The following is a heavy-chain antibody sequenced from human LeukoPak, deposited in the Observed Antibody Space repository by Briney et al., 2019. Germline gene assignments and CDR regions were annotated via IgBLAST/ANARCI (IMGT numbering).Heavy chain of an antibody. V-gene: IGHV3-21*01. D-gene: IGHD4-17*01. CDR1: GFTFSSYS. CDR2: ISSTSSYI. Sequence: GGSLRLSCAASGFTFSSYSVNWVRQAPGKGLEWVSSISSTSSYIYYADSVKGRFTISRDNAKNSLYLQMNSLRAEDTAVYYCARVNTFYGDYEGYYFDYWGQGALDTVSS. J-gene: IGHJ4*02. CDR3: ARVNTFYGDYEGYYFDY.